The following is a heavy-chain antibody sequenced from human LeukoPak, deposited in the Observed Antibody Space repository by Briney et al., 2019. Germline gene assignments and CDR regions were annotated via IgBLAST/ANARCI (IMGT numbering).Heavy chain of an antibody. V-gene: IGHV4-4*02. CDR1: GASITNDNW. D-gene: IGHD6-19*01. J-gene: IGHJ5*02. CDR2: IYHSGGT. Sequence: SETLSLTCAVSGASITNDNWWSWVRQLPGKGLEWIGEIYHSGGTNYNPSLESRVTISVDTSKNQFSLKMSSVTAADTAVYYCARDRSAVVGPWFDPWGQGTLVTVSS. CDR3: ARDRSAVVGPWFDP.